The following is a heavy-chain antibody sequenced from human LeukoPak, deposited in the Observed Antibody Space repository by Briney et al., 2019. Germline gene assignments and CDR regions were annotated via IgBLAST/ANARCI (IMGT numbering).Heavy chain of an antibody. CDR1: GGTFSSYA. D-gene: IGHD3-10*01. V-gene: IGHV1-69*05. J-gene: IGHJ6*03. CDR3: ASRITMVRGVIIKDYYYYYMDV. Sequence: SVKVSCXASGGTFSSYAISWVRQAPGQGLEWMGGIIPIFGTANYAQKFQGRVTITTDESTSTAYMELSSLRSEDTAVYYCASRITMVRGVIIKDYYYYYMDVWGKGTTVTVSS. CDR2: IIPIFGTA.